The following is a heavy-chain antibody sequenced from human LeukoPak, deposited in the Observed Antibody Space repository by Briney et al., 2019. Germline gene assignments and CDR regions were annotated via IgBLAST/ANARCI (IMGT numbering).Heavy chain of an antibody. CDR2: VRYDESTK. D-gene: IGHD2-2*01. J-gene: IGHJ4*02. V-gene: IGHV3-30*02. Sequence: GGSLRLYCAASGFTFSNYGMHWVRQAPGKGLEWVAFVRYDESTKFYADSVKGRFTISRDNSKTTLYLQMNSLRAEDTAVYYCAKDVPAAYFDYWGQGTLVTVSS. CDR1: GFTFSNYG. CDR3: AKDVPAAYFDY.